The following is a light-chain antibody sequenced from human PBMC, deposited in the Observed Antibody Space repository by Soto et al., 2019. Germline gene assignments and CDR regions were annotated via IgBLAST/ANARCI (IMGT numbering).Light chain of an antibody. CDR2: GAS. Sequence: IVITQSPATLSVSPGERATLSCRASQSVSSNLAWYQQKPGQAPRLLIYGASTRATGIPARFSGSGSGTEFTLTISSLQSEDFAVYYCQHYNNWPITFGQGTRLEIK. V-gene: IGKV3-15*01. CDR1: QSVSSN. J-gene: IGKJ5*01. CDR3: QHYNNWPIT.